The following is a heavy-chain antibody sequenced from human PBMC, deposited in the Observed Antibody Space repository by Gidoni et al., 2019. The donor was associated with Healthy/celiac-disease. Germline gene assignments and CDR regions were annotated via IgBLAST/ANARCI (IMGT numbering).Heavy chain of an antibody. CDR3: ASEPYCSGGSCYYAEYFQH. J-gene: IGHJ1*01. Sequence: QVQLQASGPGLVKPSGTLSLTCAVSGGSIRCSNWWRWVRQPPGKGLEWIGEIYQSGSTNYNPSLKSRVTISVDKSKNEFSLKLSSVTAADTAVYYCASEPYCSGGSCYYAEYFQHWGQGTLITVSS. D-gene: IGHD2-15*01. CDR1: GGSIRCSNW. V-gene: IGHV4-4*02. CDR2: IYQSGST.